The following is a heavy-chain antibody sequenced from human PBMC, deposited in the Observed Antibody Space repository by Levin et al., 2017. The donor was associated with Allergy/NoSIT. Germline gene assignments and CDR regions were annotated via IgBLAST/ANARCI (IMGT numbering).Heavy chain of an antibody. CDR1: GFTFDDYA. Sequence: GGSLRLSCAASGFTFDDYAMHWVRQAPGKGLEWVSGISWNSGSIGYADSVKGRFTISRDNAKNSLYLQMNSLRAEDTALYYCAKDMGYSGYEHNSFDYWGQGTLVTVSS. CDR2: ISWNSGSI. D-gene: IGHD5-12*01. CDR3: AKDMGYSGYEHNSFDY. J-gene: IGHJ4*02. V-gene: IGHV3-9*01.